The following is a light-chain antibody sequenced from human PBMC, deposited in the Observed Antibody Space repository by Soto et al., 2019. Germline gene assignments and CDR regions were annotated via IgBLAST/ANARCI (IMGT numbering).Light chain of an antibody. Sequence: QSVLTQPASVSGSPGQSITISCTGTSSDIGSYHLVSWYQHQSGKAPKLIIYKVXQWPSGVSDRFSASKSGNTASLTISGXXXXXXXXYYCCSYAGSTWGYVFGTGTKVTVL. CDR1: SSDIGSYHL. CDR3: CSYAGSTWGYV. V-gene: IGLV2-23*02. J-gene: IGLJ1*01. CDR2: KVX.